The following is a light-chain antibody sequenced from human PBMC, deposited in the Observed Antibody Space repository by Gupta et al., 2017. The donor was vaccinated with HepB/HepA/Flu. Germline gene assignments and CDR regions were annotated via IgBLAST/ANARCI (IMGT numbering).Light chain of an antibody. V-gene: IGKV3-20*01. Sequence: DIVLTQSPGTLSLSPGERVTLSCRASQSVSNNYLAWYQQKPAQAPRLLIYGASSRATGIPDRFSGSGSGTDFTLTISRLEPEDFAVYYCQQDGSSPQTFGQGTKVEIK. CDR3: QQDGSSPQT. CDR2: GAS. CDR1: QSVSNNY. J-gene: IGKJ1*01.